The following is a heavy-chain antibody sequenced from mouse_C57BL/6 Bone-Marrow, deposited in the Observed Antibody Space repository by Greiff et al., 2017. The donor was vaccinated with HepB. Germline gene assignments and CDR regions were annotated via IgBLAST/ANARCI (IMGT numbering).Heavy chain of an antibody. J-gene: IGHJ4*01. Sequence: EVQLQQSGPELVKPGASVKIPCKASGYTFTDYNMDWVKQSHGKSLEWIGDINPNNGGTIYNQKFKGKATLSVDKSSSTAYMELRSLTSEDTAVYYCARGITTVVVTGDYAMDYWGQGTSVTVSS. D-gene: IGHD1-1*01. CDR2: INPNNGGT. CDR3: ARGITTVVVTGDYAMDY. V-gene: IGHV1-18*01. CDR1: GYTFTDYN.